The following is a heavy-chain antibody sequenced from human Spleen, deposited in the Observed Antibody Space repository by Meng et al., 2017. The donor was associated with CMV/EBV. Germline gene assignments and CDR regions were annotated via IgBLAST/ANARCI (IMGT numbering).Heavy chain of an antibody. CDR1: GFTFSSYE. J-gene: IGHJ4*02. V-gene: IGHV3-48*03. CDR2: ISSSGSTI. Sequence: GGSLRLSCAASGFTFSSYEMNWARQAPGKGLEWVSYISSSGSTIYYADSVKGRFTISRDNSKNTLYMQMNNLRTEDTAVYYCARGYLRFLEWLPLDYWGQGTLVTVSS. D-gene: IGHD3-3*01. CDR3: ARGYLRFLEWLPLDY.